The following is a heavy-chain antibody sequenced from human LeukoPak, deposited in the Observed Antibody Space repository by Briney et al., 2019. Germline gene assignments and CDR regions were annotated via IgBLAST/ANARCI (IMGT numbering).Heavy chain of an antibody. CDR3: ARGDLDYYDSSGYPNWFDP. D-gene: IGHD3-22*01. J-gene: IGHJ5*02. V-gene: IGHV3-48*04. CDR1: GFTFSSYG. CDR2: ISSSGSTI. Sequence: GGSLRLSCAASGFTFSSYGMHWVRQAPGKGLEWVSYISSSGSTIYYADSVKGRFTISRDNAKNSLYLQMNSLRAEDTAVYYCARGDLDYYDSSGYPNWFDPWGQGTLVTVSS.